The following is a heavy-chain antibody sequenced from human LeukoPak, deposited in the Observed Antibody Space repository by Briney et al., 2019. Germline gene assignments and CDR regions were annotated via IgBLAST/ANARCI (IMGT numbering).Heavy chain of an antibody. CDR3: ARCNYYDSSGYPYAFDI. CDR1: GGTFSSYA. J-gene: IGHJ3*02. V-gene: IGHV1-69*05. CDR2: IIPIFGTA. Sequence: SVKVSCKASGGTFSSYAISWVRQAPGQGLEWMGRIIPIFGTANHAQKFQGRVTITTDESTSTAYMELSSLRSEDTAVYYCARCNYYDSSGYPYAFDIWGQGTMVTVSS. D-gene: IGHD3-22*01.